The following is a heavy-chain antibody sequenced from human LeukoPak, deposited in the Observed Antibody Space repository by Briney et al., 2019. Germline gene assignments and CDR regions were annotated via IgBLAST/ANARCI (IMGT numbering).Heavy chain of an antibody. CDR1: GFTFSSYE. CDR3: ARDLGVYDYVWGSSDY. V-gene: IGHV3-48*03. Sequence: GGSLRLCCAASGFTFSSYEMNWVRQAAGKGLEWVSYISSSGSTIYYADSVKGRFTISRDNAKNSLYLQMNSLRAEDTAVYYCARDLGVYDYVWGSSDYWGQGTLVTVSS. J-gene: IGHJ4*02. CDR2: ISSSGSTI. D-gene: IGHD3-16*01.